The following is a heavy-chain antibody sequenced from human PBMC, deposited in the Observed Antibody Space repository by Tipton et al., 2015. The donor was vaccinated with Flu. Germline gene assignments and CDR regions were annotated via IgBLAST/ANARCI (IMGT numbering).Heavy chain of an antibody. CDR1: GGSISSYY. CDR2: INHSGST. V-gene: IGHV4-34*01. D-gene: IGHD2-2*01. CDR3: ARGPTPYCSSTSCPTDFDY. J-gene: IGHJ4*02. Sequence: TLSLTCTVSGGSISSYYWSWIRQPPGKGLEWIGEINHSGSTNYNPSLKSRVTISVDTSKNQFSLKLSSVTAADTAVYYCARGPTPYCSSTSCPTDFDYWGQGTLVTVSS.